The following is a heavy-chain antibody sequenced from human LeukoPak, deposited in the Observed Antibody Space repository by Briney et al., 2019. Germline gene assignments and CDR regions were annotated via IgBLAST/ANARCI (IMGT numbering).Heavy chain of an antibody. CDR2: IYYSGST. Sequence: SETLSLTCTVSGGSISSYYWSWIRQPPGKGLEWIGYIYYSGSTNYNPSLKSRVTISVDTSKNQFSLKLSSVTAADTAVYYCARDRPLGYCSGGSCYRSYWYFDLWGRGTLVTVSS. V-gene: IGHV4-59*01. J-gene: IGHJ2*01. CDR1: GGSISSYY. CDR3: ARDRPLGYCSGGSCYRSYWYFDL. D-gene: IGHD2-15*01.